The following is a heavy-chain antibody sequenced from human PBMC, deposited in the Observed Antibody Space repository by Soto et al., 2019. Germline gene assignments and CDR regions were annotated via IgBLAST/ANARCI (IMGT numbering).Heavy chain of an antibody. J-gene: IGHJ5*02. CDR2: IYYRGNT. CDR1: GGSIGTYY. CDR3: ARVSSP. V-gene: IGHV4-59*12. Sequence: SETLSLTCTVSGGSIGTYYWSWIRQPPGKGLEWIGYIYYRGNTDYNPSLKSRVTISLDTPKNQFSLKLSSVTAADTAVYYCARVSSPWGQGTLVTVSS.